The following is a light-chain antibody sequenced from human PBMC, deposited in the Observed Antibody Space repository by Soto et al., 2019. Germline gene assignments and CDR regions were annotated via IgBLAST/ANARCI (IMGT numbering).Light chain of an antibody. CDR3: QSYDSRNVV. J-gene: IGLJ2*01. V-gene: IGLV6-57*04. Sequence: NFMLTQPHSVSESPGKTATISCTRSSGSIDSNYVQWFQQRPGSAPTTVIYEDNQRHSGVPDRFSGSIDSSSNSASLTISGLKTEDEADYYCQSYDSRNVVFGGGTQLTV. CDR1: SGSIDSNY. CDR2: EDN.